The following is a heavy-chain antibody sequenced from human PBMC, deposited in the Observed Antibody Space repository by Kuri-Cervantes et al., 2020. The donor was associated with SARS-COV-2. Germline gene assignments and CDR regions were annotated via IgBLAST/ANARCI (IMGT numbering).Heavy chain of an antibody. J-gene: IGHJ5*02. CDR3: SRWEIRFLGSWFDP. CDR2: IYPGDSDT. V-gene: IGHV5-51*01. D-gene: IGHD3-3*01. CDR1: GYSFTSYW. Sequence: GGSLRLSCKGSGYSFTSYWIGWVRQMPGKGLEWMGIIYPGDSDTRYSPSFQGQVTNSADKSISTAYLQWSSLKASDTAMYYCSRWEIRFLGSWFDPWGQGTLVTVSS.